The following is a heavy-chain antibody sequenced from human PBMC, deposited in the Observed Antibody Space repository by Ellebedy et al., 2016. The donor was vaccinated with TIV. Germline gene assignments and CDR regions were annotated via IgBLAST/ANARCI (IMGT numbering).Heavy chain of an antibody. V-gene: IGHV3-30*18. D-gene: IGHD4-17*01. CDR2: ISFDGSDK. Sequence: GGSLRLSXAASGFTFSSYGMHWVRQAPGKGLEWVAVISFDGSDKNYADSVKGRFTISRDNSRDTLYLQMNSLRAEDTAVYYCAKDGDYGEEYFFDDWGQGTLVTVSS. CDR3: AKDGDYGEEYFFDD. J-gene: IGHJ4*02. CDR1: GFTFSSYG.